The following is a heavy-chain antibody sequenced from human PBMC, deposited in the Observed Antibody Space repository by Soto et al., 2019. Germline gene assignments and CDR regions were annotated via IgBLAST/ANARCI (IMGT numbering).Heavy chain of an antibody. J-gene: IGHJ5*02. CDR3: ATIVGALYNWFDP. D-gene: IGHD1-26*01. V-gene: IGHV1-24*01. CDR2: FDPEDGET. Sequence: ASVKVSCKVSGYTLTELSMHWVRQAPGKGLEWMGGFDPEDGETIYAQKFQGRVTVTEDTSTDTAYMELSSLRSEDTAVYYCATIVGALYNWFDPWGQGTLVTVSS. CDR1: GYTLTELS.